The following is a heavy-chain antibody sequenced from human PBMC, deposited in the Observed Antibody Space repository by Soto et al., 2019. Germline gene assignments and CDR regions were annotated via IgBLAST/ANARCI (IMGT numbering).Heavy chain of an antibody. V-gene: IGHV3-33*01. Sequence: QVQLVESGGGVVQPGRSLRLSCAASGFPFSSYGMHWVRQAPGKGLEWVAVIWYDGSNKYYADSVKGRFTISRDNSKNTLSLQLNSLRAEDTAVYYSARSGGWGQGTLVTVSS. J-gene: IGHJ4*02. CDR3: ARSGG. CDR2: IWYDGSNK. D-gene: IGHD6-19*01. CDR1: GFPFSSYG.